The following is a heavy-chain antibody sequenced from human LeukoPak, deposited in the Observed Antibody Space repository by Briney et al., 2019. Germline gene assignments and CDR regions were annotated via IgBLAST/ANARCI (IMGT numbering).Heavy chain of an antibody. D-gene: IGHD2-2*02. CDR3: SRHLGYCSSTSCYTYAFDI. CDR1: GFTLSSYW. V-gene: IGHV3-7*01. CDR2: IKQDRREK. Sequence: GGSLRLSCAASGFTLSSYWMSWVRQAPGQGLEWVANIKQDRREKYSVATVQDRFTISRDNAKNSLYLQMNSLRAEDTAVYDCSRHLGYCSSTSCYTYAFDIWGQGTMVTVSS. J-gene: IGHJ3*02.